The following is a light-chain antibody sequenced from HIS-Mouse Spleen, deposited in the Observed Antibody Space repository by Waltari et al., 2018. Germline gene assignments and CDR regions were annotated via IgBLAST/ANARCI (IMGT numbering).Light chain of an antibody. CDR2: EGS. Sequence: QSALTQPASVSGSPGQSITISCTGTSSDVGSYNLVSWYQQHPGKAPKLMIYEGSKRPSGVSKRFYGSKSGNTASLTISGLQAEDEADYYCCSYAGSSTWVFGGGTKLTVL. J-gene: IGLJ3*02. CDR3: CSYAGSSTWV. V-gene: IGLV2-23*01. CDR1: SSDVGSYNL.